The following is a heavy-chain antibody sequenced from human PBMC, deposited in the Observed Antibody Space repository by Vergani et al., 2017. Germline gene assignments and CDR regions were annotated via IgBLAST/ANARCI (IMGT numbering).Heavy chain of an antibody. CDR3: AKERGDGDNLYYYYGMDV. D-gene: IGHD5-24*01. Sequence: QVQLVESGGGVVQPGRSLRLSCAASGFTFSSYGMHWVRQAPGKGLEWVAVISYDGSNKYYADSVKGRFTISRDNSKNTLYLQMNSLRAEDTAVYYCAKERGDGDNLYYYYGMDVWGQGTTVTVSS. CDR1: GFTFSSYG. CDR2: ISYDGSNK. J-gene: IGHJ6*02. V-gene: IGHV3-30*18.